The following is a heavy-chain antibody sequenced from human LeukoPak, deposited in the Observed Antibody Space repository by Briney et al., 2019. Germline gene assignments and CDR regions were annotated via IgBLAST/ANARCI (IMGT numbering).Heavy chain of an antibody. CDR1: GGSISSGGYS. V-gene: IGHV4-30-2*01. Sequence: SQTLSLTCAVSGGSISSGGYSWSWIRQPPGKGLEWIGYIYHSGSTYYNPSLKSRVTISVDRSKNQFSLKLSSVIAADTAVYYCAKRIAAAGSIDYWGQGTLVTVSS. CDR2: IYHSGST. D-gene: IGHD6-13*01. J-gene: IGHJ4*02. CDR3: AKRIAAAGSIDY.